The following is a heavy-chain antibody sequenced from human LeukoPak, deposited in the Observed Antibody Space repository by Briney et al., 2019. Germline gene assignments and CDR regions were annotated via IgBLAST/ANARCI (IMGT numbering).Heavy chain of an antibody. D-gene: IGHD3-22*01. CDR2: INPSGGRT. J-gene: IGHJ5*02. CDR3: ARGVHVRKYDSNENCFDP. V-gene: IGHV1-46*01. CDR1: GYIFTSYG. Sequence: ASVKVSCKASGYIFTSYGISWVRQAPGQGLEWMGLINPSGGRTNYAERFQGRVTMTRDMSTSIVYMELSSLRSEDTAVYYCARGVHVRKYDSNENCFDPWGQGTLVTVSS.